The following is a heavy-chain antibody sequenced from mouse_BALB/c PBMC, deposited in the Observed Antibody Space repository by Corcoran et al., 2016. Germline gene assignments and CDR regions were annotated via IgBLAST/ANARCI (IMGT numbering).Heavy chain of an antibody. CDR3: AKGYEYYAMDY. D-gene: IGHD2-14*01. J-gene: IGHJ4*01. CDR1: GYTFTNYG. CDR2: INTYTGEP. V-gene: IGHV9-3-1*01. Sequence: QIQLVQSGPELKKPGETVKISCKASGYTFTNYGMNWVKQAPGKGLKWMGWINTYTGEPTYADDFKGRFAFSLETSASTAYLQINNLKNEDTATYFCAKGYEYYAMDYWGQGTSVTVSS.